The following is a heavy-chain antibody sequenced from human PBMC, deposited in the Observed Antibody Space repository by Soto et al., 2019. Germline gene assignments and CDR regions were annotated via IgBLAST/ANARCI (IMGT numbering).Heavy chain of an antibody. CDR2: ISAYNGNT. CDR3: ARGYCSGGSCLRYYYYMDV. Sequence: ASVKVSCKASGYTFTSYGISWVRQAPGQGLEWMGWISAYNGNTNYAQKLQGRVTMTTDTSTSTAYMELRSLRSDDTAVYYCARGYCSGGSCLRYYYYMDVWGKGTTVTVSS. V-gene: IGHV1-18*01. D-gene: IGHD2-15*01. J-gene: IGHJ6*03. CDR1: GYTFTSYG.